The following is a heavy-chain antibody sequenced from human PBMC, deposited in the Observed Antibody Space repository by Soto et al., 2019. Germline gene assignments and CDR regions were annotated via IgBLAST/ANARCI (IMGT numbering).Heavy chain of an antibody. CDR2: ISAYNGNT. J-gene: IGHJ6*03. Sequence: ASVKVSCKASGYTFTSYGISWVRQAPGQGLERMGWISAYNGNTNYAQKLQGKVTMTTDTSTSTAHMELRSLRSDDTAVYYCARDRYCSGGSCYPYYYYYMDVWGKGTTVTVSS. CDR3: ARDRYCSGGSCYPYYYYYMDV. V-gene: IGHV1-18*01. CDR1: GYTFTSYG. D-gene: IGHD2-15*01.